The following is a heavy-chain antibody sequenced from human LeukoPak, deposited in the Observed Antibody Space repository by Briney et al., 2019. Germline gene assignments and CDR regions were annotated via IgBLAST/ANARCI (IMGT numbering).Heavy chain of an antibody. CDR2: ISAYNGNT. CDR1: GYTFTSYG. V-gene: IGHV1-18*01. J-gene: IGHJ4*02. Sequence: ASVKVSCKASGYTFTSYGISWVRQAPGQGLEWMGWISAYNGNTNYAQKLQGRVTMTTDTPTSTAYMELRSLRSDDTAVYYCARDGDLEWSEGYFDYWGQGTLVTVSS. D-gene: IGHD3-3*01. CDR3: ARDGDLEWSEGYFDY.